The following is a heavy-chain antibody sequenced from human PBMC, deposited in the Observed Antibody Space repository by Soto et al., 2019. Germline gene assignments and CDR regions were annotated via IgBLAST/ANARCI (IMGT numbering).Heavy chain of an antibody. CDR3: AREVFYSFDY. D-gene: IGHD2-8*01. CDR1: GGSISSYY. CDR2: IYYSGST. J-gene: IGHJ4*02. V-gene: IGHV4-59*01. Sequence: QVQLQESGPGLVKPSETLSLTCTVSGGSISSYYWSWIRQPPGKGLEWIGYIYYSGSTNYNPSLKSRVTISVHTSKNQFSLKLSSVTAADTAVYYCAREVFYSFDYWGQGTLFTVSS.